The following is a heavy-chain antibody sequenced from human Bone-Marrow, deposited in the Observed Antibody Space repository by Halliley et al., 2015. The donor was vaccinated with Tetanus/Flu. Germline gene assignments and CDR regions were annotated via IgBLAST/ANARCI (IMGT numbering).Heavy chain of an antibody. CDR2: VSGNGGGT. Sequence: SLRLSCAASGFTFSDYVMNWVRQAPGKGLEWVAAVSGNGGGTYYADSVRGRFTISRDNSKSTLYLQMNSLRAEDTAVYYCAKPQLQYDFNDPFDIWGQGTMVTVSS. V-gene: IGHV3-23*01. CDR1: GFTFSDYV. D-gene: IGHD3-3*01. J-gene: IGHJ3*02. CDR3: AKPQLQYDFNDPFDI.